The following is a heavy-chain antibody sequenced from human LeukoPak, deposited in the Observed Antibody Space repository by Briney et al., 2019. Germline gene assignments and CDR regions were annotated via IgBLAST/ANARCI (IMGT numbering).Heavy chain of an antibody. CDR1: GYTFTSYG. J-gene: IGHJ5*02. Sequence: GASVKVSCKASGYTFTSYGISWVRQAPGQGLEWMGWISAYNGNTNYAQKLQGRVTMTTDTSTSTAYMELRSLRSDDTAVYYCARVPRIAAAGHNWFDPWGQGTLVTVSS. D-gene: IGHD6-13*01. CDR2: ISAYNGNT. CDR3: ARVPRIAAAGHNWFDP. V-gene: IGHV1-18*01.